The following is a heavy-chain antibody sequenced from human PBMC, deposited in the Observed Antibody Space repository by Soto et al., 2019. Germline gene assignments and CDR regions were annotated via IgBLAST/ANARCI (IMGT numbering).Heavy chain of an antibody. CDR1: GFTFTSSA. J-gene: IGHJ6*01. Sequence: SVKVSCKASGFTFTSSAVQWVRQARGQRLEWIGWIVVGSGNTNYAQKFQERVTITRDMSTSTAYMELSSLRSEDTAVYYCAADHMGLRYYYYGMDVWGPGTPVTVSS. CDR2: IVVGSGNT. CDR3: AADHMGLRYYYYGMDV. D-gene: IGHD2-21*01. V-gene: IGHV1-58*01.